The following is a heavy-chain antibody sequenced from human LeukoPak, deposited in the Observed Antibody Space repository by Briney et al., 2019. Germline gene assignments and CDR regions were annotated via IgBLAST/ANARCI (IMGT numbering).Heavy chain of an antibody. Sequence: GASVKVSCKASGYTFTNYEINWVRQATGQGLEWMGWMNPRNGNTAYAQKFQGRVTMTRDTSITTAYLELSSLTSDDTAVYYCVKAAITLTLNADWFEPWSQGTLVTVSS. CDR1: GYTFTNYE. J-gene: IGHJ5*02. D-gene: IGHD5-18*01. CDR2: MNPRNGNT. V-gene: IGHV1-8*01. CDR3: VKAAITLTLNADWFEP.